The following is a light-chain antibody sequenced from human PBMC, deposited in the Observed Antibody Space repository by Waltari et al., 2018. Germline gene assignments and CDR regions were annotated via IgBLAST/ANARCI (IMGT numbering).Light chain of an antibody. CDR3: CSYAGLGIYV. CDR1: SSDVGQYYL. V-gene: IGLV2-23*02. CDR2: EVT. Sequence: QSGLTQPASVSGSPGQSITISCTGTSSDVGQYYLVSWYQQYPGKAPKLMVYEVTKRTSGVSDRFSGSKSGNTASLTIYGLQSEDEADYYCCSYAGLGIYVFGTGTKVTVL. J-gene: IGLJ1*01.